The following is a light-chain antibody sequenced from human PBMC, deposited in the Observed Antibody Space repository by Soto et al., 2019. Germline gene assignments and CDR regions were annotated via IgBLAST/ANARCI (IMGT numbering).Light chain of an antibody. CDR1: QGIANY. J-gene: IGKJ3*01. V-gene: IGKV1-27*01. Sequence: DIQMTQSPSSLSASVGDRDTITCRASQGIANYLAWYQQKPGKVPKLLIYAASTLEPGVPSRFSGSGFGTDFNLTISSLKPEDFATYYCQKYNGAPFTFGPGTKVDIK. CDR3: QKYNGAPFT. CDR2: AAS.